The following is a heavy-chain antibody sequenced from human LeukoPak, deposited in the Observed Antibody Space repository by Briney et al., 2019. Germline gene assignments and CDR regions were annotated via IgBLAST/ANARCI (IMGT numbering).Heavy chain of an antibody. CDR2: IYYSGST. D-gene: IGHD1-7*01. V-gene: IGHV4-39*01. CDR1: GGSISSSSYS. Sequence: SETLSLTCTVSGGSISSSSYSWGWIRQPPGKGLEWIGSIYYSGSTYYNPSLKSRVTISVDTSKNQFSLKLSSVTAADTAVYYCARQKGITGTWTWGQGTLVTVSS. CDR3: ARQKGITGTWT. J-gene: IGHJ5*02.